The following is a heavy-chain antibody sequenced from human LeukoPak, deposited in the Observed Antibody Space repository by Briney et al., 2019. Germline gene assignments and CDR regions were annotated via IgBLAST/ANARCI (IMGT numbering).Heavy chain of an antibody. D-gene: IGHD1-26*01. J-gene: IGHJ4*02. CDR2: IYPGDSDT. Sequence: GESLKISCKGSGYTFTSYWIVWVRQMSGKGLEWMGIIYPGDSDTRYSPSFQGQVTISADKSISTAYLQWSSLKASDTAMYYCARVPAYSGSYYADYWGQGTLVTVSS. CDR1: GYTFTSYW. V-gene: IGHV5-51*01. CDR3: ARVPAYSGSYYADY.